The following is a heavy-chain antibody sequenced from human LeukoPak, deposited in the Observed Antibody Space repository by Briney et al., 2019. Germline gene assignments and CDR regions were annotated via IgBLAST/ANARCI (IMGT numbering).Heavy chain of an antibody. V-gene: IGHV1-2*04. J-gene: IGHJ4*02. CDR3: ARASDGYSYGSFVDY. CDR2: INHNSGAT. D-gene: IGHD5-18*01. Sequence: GSFKISCEASGYTFTGYYMQWVLQAPGQGLEWMGWINHNSGATNYAQKFKGWVTMTRDNSTTTAYMELNRLRFDDTAVYYCARASDGYSYGSFVDYWGQGTLVTVSS. CDR1: GYTFTGYY.